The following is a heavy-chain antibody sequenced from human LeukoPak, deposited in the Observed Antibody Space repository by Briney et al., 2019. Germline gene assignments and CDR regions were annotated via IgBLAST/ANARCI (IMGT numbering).Heavy chain of an antibody. CDR1: GFTFSSYS. CDR2: IGSSSSTI. Sequence: GGSLRLSCAASGFTFSSYSMNWVRQAPGKGLEWVSYIGSSSSTIYYADSVKGRFTISRDNAKNTLSLQMNSLRAEDTAVYYCAGGELLLDYWGQGTLVTVSS. V-gene: IGHV3-48*04. CDR3: AGGELLLDY. D-gene: IGHD1-7*01. J-gene: IGHJ4*02.